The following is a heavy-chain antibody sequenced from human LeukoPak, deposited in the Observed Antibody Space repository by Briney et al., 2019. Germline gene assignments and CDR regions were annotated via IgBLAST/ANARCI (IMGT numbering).Heavy chain of an antibody. Sequence: SETLSLTCTVSGGSISYYWSWIRQPAGKGLEWIGRIYTSGSTNYNPSLKSRVTISVDTSKNQFSLKLSSVTAAGTAVYYCARTPPLWFGESWGQGTLVTVSS. CDR1: GGSISYY. CDR2: IYTSGST. J-gene: IGHJ4*02. CDR3: ARTPPLWFGES. D-gene: IGHD3-10*01. V-gene: IGHV4-4*07.